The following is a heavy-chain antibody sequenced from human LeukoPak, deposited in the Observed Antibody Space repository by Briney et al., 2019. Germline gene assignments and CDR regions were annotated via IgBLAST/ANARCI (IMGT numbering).Heavy chain of an antibody. CDR3: ARVAATFSYYYYYMDV. CDR1: GGTFSSYA. J-gene: IGHJ6*03. V-gene: IGHV1-69*05. D-gene: IGHD2-15*01. Sequence: SVKVSCKASGGTFSSYAISWVRQAPGQGLEWMGGIIPIFGTANYAQKFQGRVTITTDESTSTAYMELSSLRSEDTAVYYCARVAATFSYYYYYMDVWGKGTTVTVSS. CDR2: IIPIFGTA.